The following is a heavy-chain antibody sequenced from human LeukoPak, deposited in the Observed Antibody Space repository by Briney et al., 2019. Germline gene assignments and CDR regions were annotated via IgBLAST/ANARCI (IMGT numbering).Heavy chain of an antibody. Sequence: PGGTLRLSCAASGFTFSSYGMSWVRQAPGKGLEWVSAISGSGGSTYYADSVKGRFTIFRDNSKNTLYLQMNSLRAEDTAVYYCAELGITMIGGVWGKGTTVTISS. CDR3: AELGITMIGGV. CDR2: ISGSGGST. J-gene: IGHJ6*04. V-gene: IGHV3-23*01. CDR1: GFTFSSYG. D-gene: IGHD3-10*02.